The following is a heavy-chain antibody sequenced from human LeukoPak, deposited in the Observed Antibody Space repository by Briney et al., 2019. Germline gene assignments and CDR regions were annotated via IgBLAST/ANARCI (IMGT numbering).Heavy chain of an antibody. Sequence: SVKVSCKASGGTFSSYAISWVRQAPGQGLEWMGGIIPIFGTANYAQKFQGRVTITADESTSTAYMELSSLRSEDTAVYFCAKDEAWGIAAAGTVGSCDYWGQGTLVTVSS. D-gene: IGHD6-13*01. CDR2: IIPIFGTA. CDR1: GGTFSSYA. J-gene: IGHJ4*02. CDR3: AKDEAWGIAAAGTVGSCDY. V-gene: IGHV1-69*13.